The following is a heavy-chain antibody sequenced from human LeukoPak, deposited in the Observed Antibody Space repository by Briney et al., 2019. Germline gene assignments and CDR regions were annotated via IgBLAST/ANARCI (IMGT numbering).Heavy chain of an antibody. D-gene: IGHD3-22*01. J-gene: IGHJ4*02. Sequence: GGSLRLSCAASGFTFSTYDMHWVRQAPGKGLEWVAVIWYDGSNKYYADSVKGRFTISRDNSKNTLYLQMNSLRAEDTAVYYCAKMGDSSGYYHDLDYWGQGTLVTVSS. CDR2: IWYDGSNK. CDR1: GFTFSTYD. CDR3: AKMGDSSGYYHDLDY. V-gene: IGHV3-33*06.